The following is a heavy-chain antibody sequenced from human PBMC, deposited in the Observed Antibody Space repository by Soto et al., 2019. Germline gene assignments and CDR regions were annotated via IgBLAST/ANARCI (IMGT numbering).Heavy chain of an antibody. D-gene: IGHD3-22*01. CDR2: ISYDERQK. J-gene: IGHJ3*02. CDR3: VRESYDDGTLGAFDI. Sequence: QVQLEESGGGVVQPGRSLRLSCAASGFTFSTYAMHWVRQAPGKGLEWVAVISYDERQKYYADSVKGRFTISRDNSKDTVYLQMNSLRTEDTAVYYCVRESYDDGTLGAFDIWGQGTMVTVSS. V-gene: IGHV3-30*04. CDR1: GFTFSTYA.